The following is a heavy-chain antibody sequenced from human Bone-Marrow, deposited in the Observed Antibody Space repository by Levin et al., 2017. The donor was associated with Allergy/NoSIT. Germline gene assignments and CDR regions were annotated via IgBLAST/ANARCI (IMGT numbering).Heavy chain of an antibody. Sequence: SQTLSLTCAVSGGSISSGGYSWSWIRQPPGKGLEWIGYIYHSGSTYYNPSLKSRVTISVDRSKNQFSLKLSSVTAADTAVYYCARLRPRRSRERLSSSWAFDYYGMDVWGQGTTVTVSS. CDR3: ARLRPRRSRERLSSSWAFDYYGMDV. J-gene: IGHJ6*02. CDR2: IYHSGST. V-gene: IGHV4-30-2*01. CDR1: GGSISSGGYS. D-gene: IGHD6-13*01.